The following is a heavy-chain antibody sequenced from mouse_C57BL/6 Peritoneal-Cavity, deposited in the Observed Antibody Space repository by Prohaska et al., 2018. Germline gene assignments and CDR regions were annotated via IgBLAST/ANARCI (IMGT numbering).Heavy chain of an antibody. D-gene: IGHD4-1*01. J-gene: IGHJ1*03. V-gene: IGHV11-2*01. CDR1: GFTFSGFW. CDR3: MRYGSYWYFDV. CDR2: INSDGSAI. Sequence: EVQLLETGGGLVQPGGSRGLSCEGSGFTFSGFWMSWVRQTPGKTLEWIGEINSDGSAINYAPSIKDRFTSFRDNDKSTLYLQMSNVRSEDTATYFCMRYGSYWYFDVWGTGTTVTVSS.